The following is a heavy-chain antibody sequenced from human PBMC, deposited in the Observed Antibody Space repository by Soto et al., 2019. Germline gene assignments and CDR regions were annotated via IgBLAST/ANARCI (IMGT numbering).Heavy chain of an antibody. CDR2: IYSGGST. J-gene: IGHJ6*02. Sequence: GSLRLSCAASGFTVSSNYMSWVRQAPGKGLEWVSVIYSGGSTYYADSVKGRFTISRDNSKNTLYLQMNSLRAEDTAVYYCARDRYIVAPIRYYYGMDVWGQGTTVTVSS. CDR3: ARDRYIVAPIRYYYGMDV. CDR1: GFTVSSNY. V-gene: IGHV3-53*01. D-gene: IGHD5-12*01.